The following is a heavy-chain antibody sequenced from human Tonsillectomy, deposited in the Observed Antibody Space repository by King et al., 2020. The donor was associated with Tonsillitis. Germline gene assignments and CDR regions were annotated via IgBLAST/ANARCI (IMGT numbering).Heavy chain of an antibody. Sequence: VQLVESGGGLVQPGGSLRLSCAASEFTLSNYWMSWVRQAPGKGLEWVANIKQDGGEKYYVDSVKGRFTISRDNAKNSLYLRMNSLRAEDTAVYYCAREGWLDYYYGMDVWGQGTTVTVSS. CDR2: IKQDGGEK. CDR1: EFTLSNYW. D-gene: IGHD5-12*01. J-gene: IGHJ6*02. V-gene: IGHV3-7*01. CDR3: AREGWLDYYYGMDV.